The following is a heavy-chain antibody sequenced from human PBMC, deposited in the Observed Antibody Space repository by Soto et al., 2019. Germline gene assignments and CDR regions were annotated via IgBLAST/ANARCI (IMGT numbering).Heavy chain of an antibody. CDR3: ARHDSYDSSGYYPMGDYGMDV. V-gene: IGHV1-69*13. D-gene: IGHD3-22*01. CDR1: GGTFSSYA. CDR2: IIPIFGTA. J-gene: IGHJ6*02. Sequence: GASVKVSCKASGGTFSSYAISWVRQAPGQGLEWMGGIIPIFGTANYAQKFQGRVTITADESTSTAYMELSSLRSEDTAVYYCARHDSYDSSGYYPMGDYGMDVWGQRTTVTVSS.